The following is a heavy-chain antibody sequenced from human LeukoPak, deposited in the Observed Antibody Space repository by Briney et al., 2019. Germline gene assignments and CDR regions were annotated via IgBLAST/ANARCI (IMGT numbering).Heavy chain of an antibody. CDR3: ARGGSWYDVGYFQH. D-gene: IGHD6-13*01. V-gene: IGHV4-39*07. Sequence: SETLSLTCTVSGGSISTSNYYWGWIRQPPGKGLEWIGNIFYSGSTYYSPSLRSRVTISLDTSRNQFSLKLNSVTAADTAVYYCARGGSWYDVGYFQHWGQGTLVTVSS. CDR1: GGSISTSNYY. J-gene: IGHJ1*01. CDR2: IFYSGST.